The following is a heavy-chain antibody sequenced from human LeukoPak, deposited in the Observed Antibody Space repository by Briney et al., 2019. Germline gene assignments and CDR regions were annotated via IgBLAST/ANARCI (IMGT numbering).Heavy chain of an antibody. CDR1: GGSISSSSYY. Sequence: PSETLSLTCTVSGGSISSSSYYWAWIRQPPGKGLEWIGSIYYGGSTYYNLSLKSRVTISVDISKNQFSLKVSPVTAADTAVYYCARDAGHQLSRRNYYAMDVWGQGTTVTVSS. D-gene: IGHD2-2*01. CDR2: IYYGGST. J-gene: IGHJ6*02. V-gene: IGHV4-39*07. CDR3: ARDAGHQLSRRNYYAMDV.